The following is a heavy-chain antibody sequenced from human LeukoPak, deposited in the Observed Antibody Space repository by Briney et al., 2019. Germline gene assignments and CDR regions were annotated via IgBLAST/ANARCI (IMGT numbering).Heavy chain of an antibody. CDR1: GYTFTSYG. J-gene: IGHJ4*02. CDR3: ARVYCSSNSCYYGRGFLDY. Sequence: ASVKVSCKASGYTFTSYGISWVRQAPGQGLEGMGWISAYNGNTNYAQKFQGRVNMTTDTSTSTGNRELRSLRSDDTVLYYCARVYCSSNSCYYGRGFLDYWGQGTLVTVSS. D-gene: IGHD2-2*01. V-gene: IGHV1-18*01. CDR2: ISAYNGNT.